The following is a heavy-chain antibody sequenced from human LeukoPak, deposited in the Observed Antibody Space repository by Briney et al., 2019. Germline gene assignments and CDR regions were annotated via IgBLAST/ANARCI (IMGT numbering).Heavy chain of an antibody. Sequence: GASVKVSCKASGYTFTDYYMHWVRQAPGQGLEWMGWINPNSGGTNYAQKFQDRVSMTRDTSISTAHMELSRLRSDDTAVYYCARVPISGNYDILTGWGQGTLVTVSS. CDR1: GYTFTDYY. V-gene: IGHV1-2*02. CDR3: ARVPISGNYDILTG. J-gene: IGHJ4*02. D-gene: IGHD3-9*01. CDR2: INPNSGGT.